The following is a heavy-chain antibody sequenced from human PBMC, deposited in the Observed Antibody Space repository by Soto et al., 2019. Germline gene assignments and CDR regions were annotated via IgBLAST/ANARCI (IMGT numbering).Heavy chain of an antibody. CDR1: GGTFSSYA. CDR2: IIPIFGTA. D-gene: IGHD3-9*01. V-gene: IGHV1-69*13. J-gene: IGHJ6*02. CDR3: AREDRYYDIFTRFPYYYYGMDV. Sequence: SVKVSCKASGGTFSSYAISWVRQAPGQGLEWMGGIIPIFGTANYAQKFQGRVTITADESTSTAYMELSSLRSEDTAVYYCAREDRYYDIFTRFPYYYYGMDVWGQGTTVTVS.